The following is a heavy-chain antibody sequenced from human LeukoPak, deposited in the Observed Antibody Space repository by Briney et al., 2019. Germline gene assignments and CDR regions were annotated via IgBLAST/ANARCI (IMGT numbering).Heavy chain of an antibody. J-gene: IGHJ6*02. CDR1: GFTFSSYA. CDR2: IYSGGST. Sequence: GGSLRLSCAASGFTFSSYAMSWVRQAPGKGLEWVSVIYSGGSTYYADSVKGRFTISRDNSKNTLYLQMNSLRAEDTAVYYCAKYYYDSSGGLSNGMDVWGQGTTVTVSS. CDR3: AKYYYDSSGGLSNGMDV. D-gene: IGHD3-22*01. V-gene: IGHV3-23*03.